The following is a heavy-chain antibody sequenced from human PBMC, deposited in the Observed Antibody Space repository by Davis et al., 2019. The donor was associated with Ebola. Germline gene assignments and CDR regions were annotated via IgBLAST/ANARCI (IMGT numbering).Heavy chain of an antibody. CDR2: ISAYNGNT. J-gene: IGHJ6*02. V-gene: IGHV1-18*01. CDR1: GYTFTSYG. Sequence: ASVKVSCRASGYTFTSYGISWVRQAPGQGLEWMGWISAYNGNTNYAQKLQGRVTMTTDTSTSTAYMELRSLRSDDTAVYYCARDLGYSSSWYEDRYYYYGMDVWGQGTTVTVSS. D-gene: IGHD6-13*01. CDR3: ARDLGYSSSWYEDRYYYYGMDV.